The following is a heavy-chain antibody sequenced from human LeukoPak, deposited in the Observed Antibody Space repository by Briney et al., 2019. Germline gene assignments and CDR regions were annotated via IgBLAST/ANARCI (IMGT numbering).Heavy chain of an antibody. CDR2: ISSSSSYI. CDR1: GFTFSSYS. CDR3: ARDARYYDSSGYSDY. V-gene: IGHV3-21*01. J-gene: IGHJ4*02. Sequence: GGSLRLSCAASGFTFSSYSMNWVRQAPGKGLEWVSSISSSSSYIYYADSVKGRFTISRDNAKSSLYLQMNSLRAEDTAVYYCARDARYYDSSGYSDYWGQGTLVTVSS. D-gene: IGHD3-22*01.